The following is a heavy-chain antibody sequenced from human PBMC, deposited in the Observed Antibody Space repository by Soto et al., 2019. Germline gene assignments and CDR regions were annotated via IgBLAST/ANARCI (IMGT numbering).Heavy chain of an antibody. Sequence: QVQLVQSGAEVKKPGSSVKVSCKASGGTFSSYAISWVRQAPGQGLEWMGGIIPISGTANYAQKFQGRVTTTADESTSTAYMELSSLRSEDTAVYYCARSQGSSTSLENYYYYYYGMDVWGQGTTVTVSS. CDR1: GGTFSSYA. CDR2: IIPISGTA. CDR3: ARSQGSSTSLENYYYYYYGMDV. J-gene: IGHJ6*02. D-gene: IGHD2-2*01. V-gene: IGHV1-69*01.